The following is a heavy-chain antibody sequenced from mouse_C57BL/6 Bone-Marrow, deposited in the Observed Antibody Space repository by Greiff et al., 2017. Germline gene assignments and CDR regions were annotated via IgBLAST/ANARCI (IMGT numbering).Heavy chain of an antibody. J-gene: IGHJ3*01. CDR1: GYTFTSYW. Sequence: QVQLQQPGAELVKPGASVKMSCKASGYTFTSYWITWVKQRTGQGLEWIGEIYPRSGNTYYNEKFKGKATLTADKSSSTAYMELRSLTSEDSAVYFCARWWFAYWGQGTLVTVSA. CDR3: ARWWFAY. CDR2: IYPRSGNT. V-gene: IGHV1-81*01.